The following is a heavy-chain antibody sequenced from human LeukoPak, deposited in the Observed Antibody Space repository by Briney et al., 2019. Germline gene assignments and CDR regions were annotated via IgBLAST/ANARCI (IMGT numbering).Heavy chain of an antibody. V-gene: IGHV4-34*01. D-gene: IGHD3-3*01. J-gene: IGHJ5*02. CDR2: INHSGST. Sequence: SETLSLTCAVYGGSFSGYYWSWIRQPPGNGLEWIGEINHSGSTNYNPSLKSRVTISVDTSKNQFSLKLSSVTAADTAVYYCARVSASAYDFWSGYRANWFDPWGQGTLVTVSS. CDR3: ARVSASAYDFWSGYRANWFDP. CDR1: GGSFSGYY.